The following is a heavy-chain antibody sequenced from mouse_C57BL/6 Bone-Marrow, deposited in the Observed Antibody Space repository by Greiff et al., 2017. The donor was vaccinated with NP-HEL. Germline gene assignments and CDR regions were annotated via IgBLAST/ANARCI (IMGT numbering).Heavy chain of an antibody. D-gene: IGHD1-1*01. CDR1: GYTFTSYG. J-gene: IGHJ2*01. Sequence: VKLVESGAELARPGASVKLSCTASGYTFTSYGISWVKQRTGQGLEWIGEIYPRSGNTYYNEKFKGKATLTADKSSSTAYMELRSLTSEDSAVYFCASPYYYGSSSEYYFDYWGQGTTLTVSS. V-gene: IGHV1-81*01. CDR2: IYPRSGNT. CDR3: ASPYYYGSSSEYYFDY.